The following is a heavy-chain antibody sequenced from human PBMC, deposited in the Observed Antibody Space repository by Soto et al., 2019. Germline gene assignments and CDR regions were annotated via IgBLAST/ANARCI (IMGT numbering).Heavy chain of an antibody. Sequence: SETLSLTCTVSGGSISSGGYYWSWIRQHPGKGLEWIGYIYHSGSTYYNPSLKSRVTISVDRSKNQFSLKLSSVTAADTAVFYCARLAGYCSGTSCYGYYGMDVWGQGTTVTVSS. V-gene: IGHV4-30-2*01. D-gene: IGHD2-2*01. J-gene: IGHJ6*02. CDR1: GGSISSGGYY. CDR3: ARLAGYCSGTSCYGYYGMDV. CDR2: IYHSGST.